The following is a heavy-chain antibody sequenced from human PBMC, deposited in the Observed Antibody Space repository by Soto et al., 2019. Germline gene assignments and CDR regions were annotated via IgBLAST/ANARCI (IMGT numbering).Heavy chain of an antibody. Sequence: HPGGSLRLSCAASGFTFSSYWMHWVRQAPGKGLVWVSRINSDGSSTSYADSVKGRFTISRDNAKNTLYLQMNSLRAEDTAVYYCARGGTMVRASAYYYGMDVWGQGTKVTVSS. D-gene: IGHD3-10*01. V-gene: IGHV3-74*01. J-gene: IGHJ6*02. CDR3: ARGGTMVRASAYYYGMDV. CDR2: INSDGSST. CDR1: GFTFSSYW.